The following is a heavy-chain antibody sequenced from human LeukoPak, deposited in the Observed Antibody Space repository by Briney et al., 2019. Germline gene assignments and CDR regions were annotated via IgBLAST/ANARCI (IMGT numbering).Heavy chain of an antibody. CDR1: GFTFSNYG. CDR2: IPYDGTNK. Sequence: GGSLRLSCATSGFTFSNYGIHWVRQAPGKGLEWLSFIPYDGTNKYYADSVKGRFTISRDNSKNTLYLQMHSLRPEDTAVYYCAKDYGYYSFDYWGQGTLVTVSS. CDR3: AKDYGYYSFDY. V-gene: IGHV3-30*02. J-gene: IGHJ4*02. D-gene: IGHD3-10*01.